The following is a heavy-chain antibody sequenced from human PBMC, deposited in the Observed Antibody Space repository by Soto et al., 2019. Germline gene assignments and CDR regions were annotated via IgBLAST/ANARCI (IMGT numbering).Heavy chain of an antibody. CDR2: VSGTGGTT. D-gene: IGHD6-19*01. J-gene: IGHJ4*02. CDR3: ARGIIALAGQFDY. V-gene: IGHV3-23*01. Sequence: EVQLLESGGGLIQPGGSLRLSCAASGFTFGSYAMTWVRQAPGKGLDWVSIVSGTGGTTYYAESVKGRFTISRDNSKNTVHLQMDSLRAEDTAKYYCARGIIALAGQFDYWGQGTLVTVSS. CDR1: GFTFGSYA.